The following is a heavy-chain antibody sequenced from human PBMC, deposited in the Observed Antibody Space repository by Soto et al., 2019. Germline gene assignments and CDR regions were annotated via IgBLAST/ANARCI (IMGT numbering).Heavy chain of an antibody. Sequence: SETLSLTCTVSGGSISSGGYYWSWIRQHPGRGLEWIGYIYYSGSTYYNPSLKSRVTISVDTSKNQFSLKLSSVTAADTAVYYCARDLVTTSYFDYWGQGTLVTVSS. D-gene: IGHD4-4*01. CDR2: IYYSGST. CDR1: GGSISSGGYY. J-gene: IGHJ4*02. V-gene: IGHV4-31*03. CDR3: ARDLVTTSYFDY.